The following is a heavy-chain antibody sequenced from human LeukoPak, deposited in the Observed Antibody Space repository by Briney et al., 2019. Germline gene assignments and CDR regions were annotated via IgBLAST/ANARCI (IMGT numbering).Heavy chain of an antibody. CDR1: GYTFTVYY. J-gene: IGHJ6*02. V-gene: IGHV1-2*02. CDR3: ARDQGIPTYYYGMDV. Sequence: VASVKVSFKASGYTFTVYYMHWVRQAPGQGGEWMGWINPNSGGTNYTQKFQGRVTMTRDTSISTAYMELSRLRSDDTAVYYCARDQGIPTYYYGMDVWGQGTTVTVSS. CDR2: INPNSGGT.